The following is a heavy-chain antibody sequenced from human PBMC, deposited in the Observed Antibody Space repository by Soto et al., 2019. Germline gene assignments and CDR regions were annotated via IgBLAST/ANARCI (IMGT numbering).Heavy chain of an antibody. J-gene: IGHJ4*02. V-gene: IGHV1-46*01. D-gene: IGHD4-4*01. CDR2: INPSGGST. Sequence: ASVKVSCKASGYTFSTYYMHWLRQAPGQGYEWMGIINPSGGSTTYAQKFQGRVTMTRDTSTTTVYMELSSLKSEDTAVYYCARYDYNGYYFDYWGQGTLVTV. CDR1: GYTFSTYY. CDR3: ARYDYNGYYFDY.